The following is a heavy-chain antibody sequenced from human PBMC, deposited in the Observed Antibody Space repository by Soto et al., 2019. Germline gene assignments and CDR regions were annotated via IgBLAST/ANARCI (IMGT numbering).Heavy chain of an antibody. D-gene: IGHD3-22*01. V-gene: IGHV3-7*01. CDR1: GFTFSNYW. CDR2: VKQDGSEK. CDR3: ARDKDDYYDSSGYYYFDY. Sequence: GGSLRLSCAASGFTFSNYWMSWVRQAPGKGLEWVANVKQDGSEKYYVDSVKGRFTISRDNTKNSLYLQMNSLRAEDTAVYYCARDKDDYYDSSGYYYFDYWGQGALVTVSS. J-gene: IGHJ4*02.